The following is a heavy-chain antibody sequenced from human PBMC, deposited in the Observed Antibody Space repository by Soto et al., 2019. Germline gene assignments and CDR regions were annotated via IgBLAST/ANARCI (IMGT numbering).Heavy chain of an antibody. Sequence: ASVKVSCKASGSTFTSHYMHWVRQAPGQGLEWMGWISAYNGNTNYAQNFQGRVTMTTDTSTSTAYMELRSLRSDDTAVYYCARGGPPIDYWGQGTLVTVSS. CDR3: ARGGPPIDY. CDR2: ISAYNGNT. D-gene: IGHD3-16*01. V-gene: IGHV1-18*04. J-gene: IGHJ4*02. CDR1: GSTFTSHY.